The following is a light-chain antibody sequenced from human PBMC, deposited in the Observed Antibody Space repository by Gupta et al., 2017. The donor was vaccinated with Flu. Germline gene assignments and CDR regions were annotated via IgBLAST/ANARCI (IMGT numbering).Light chain of an antibody. CDR1: ALSKEY. Sequence: SSELTPPPSVSVSPGQTARITCSGDALSKEYTYWYQQRSGQAPVLVIYEDNKRPSGIPERLSGSSSGTMATLTISGAQVEDEADYYCYSSDSSGNHLYVFGTGTKVTVL. V-gene: IGLV3-10*01. CDR2: EDN. J-gene: IGLJ1*01. CDR3: YSSDSSGNHLYV.